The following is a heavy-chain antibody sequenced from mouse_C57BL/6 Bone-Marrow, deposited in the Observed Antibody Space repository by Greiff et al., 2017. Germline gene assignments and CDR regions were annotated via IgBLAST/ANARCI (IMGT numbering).Heavy chain of an antibody. Sequence: EVQRVESGGGLVQPGGSMKLSCVASGFTFSNYWMNWVRQSPEKGLEWVAQIRLKSDNYATHYAESVKGRFTISRDDSKSSVYLQMNNLRAEDTGIDYCTYDYDGFAYWGQGTLVTVSA. V-gene: IGHV6-3*01. J-gene: IGHJ3*01. D-gene: IGHD2-4*01. CDR2: IRLKSDNYAT. CDR3: TYDYDGFAY. CDR1: GFTFSNYW.